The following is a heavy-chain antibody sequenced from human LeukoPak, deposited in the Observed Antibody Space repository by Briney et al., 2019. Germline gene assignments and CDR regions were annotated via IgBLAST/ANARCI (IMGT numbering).Heavy chain of an antibody. CDR2: ISSSSSSYT. CDR3: ARESPSSGWFHAFDI. V-gene: IGHV3-11*06. J-gene: IGHJ3*02. D-gene: IGHD6-19*01. CDR1: GFTFSDYY. Sequence: GGSLRLSCAASGFTFSDYYMSWIRQAPGKGLEWVSYISSSSSSYTNYADSVRGRFTISRDNAKNSLYLQMNSLRAEDTAVYYCARESPSSGWFHAFDIWGQGTMVTVSS.